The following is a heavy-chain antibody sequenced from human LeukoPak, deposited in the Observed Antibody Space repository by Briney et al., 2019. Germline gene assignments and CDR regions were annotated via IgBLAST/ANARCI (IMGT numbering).Heavy chain of an antibody. D-gene: IGHD3-10*01. V-gene: IGHV1-69*05. CDR2: IIPIFGTA. Sequence: SVKVSCKASGGTFSSYAISWVGQAPGQGREWMGRIIPIFGTANYAQKFQGRVTITTDESTSTAYMELSSLRSEDTAVYYCANFGRGLDYWGQGTLVTVSS. J-gene: IGHJ4*02. CDR3: ANFGRGLDY. CDR1: GGTFSSYA.